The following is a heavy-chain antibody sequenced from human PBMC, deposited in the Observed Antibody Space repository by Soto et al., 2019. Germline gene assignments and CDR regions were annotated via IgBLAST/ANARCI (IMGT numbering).Heavy chain of an antibody. D-gene: IGHD2-15*01. Sequence: RASVKVSCKASGGTFSSYAISWVRQAPGQGLEWMGGIIPIFGTANYAQKFQGRVTITADESTSTAYMELSSLRSEDTAVYYCARGGYCSGGSCYSYYYYYYGMDVWGQGTTVTVSS. CDR2: IIPIFGTA. V-gene: IGHV1-69*13. CDR1: GGTFSSYA. J-gene: IGHJ6*02. CDR3: ARGGYCSGGSCYSYYYYYYGMDV.